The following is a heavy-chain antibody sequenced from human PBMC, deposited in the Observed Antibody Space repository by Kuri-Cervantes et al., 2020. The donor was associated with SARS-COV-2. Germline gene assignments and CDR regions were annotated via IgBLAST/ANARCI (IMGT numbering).Heavy chain of an antibody. Sequence: GSLRLSCTVSGASISSYYWSWIRQPPGKGLEWIGYNYYSGSTNYNPSLKSRVTISVDTSKNQFSLKLSSVTAADTAVYYCARWPSWSGAIDYWGQGTLVTVSS. D-gene: IGHD3-3*01. CDR2: NYYSGST. CDR3: ARWPSWSGAIDY. V-gene: IGHV4-59*01. J-gene: IGHJ4*02. CDR1: GASISSYY.